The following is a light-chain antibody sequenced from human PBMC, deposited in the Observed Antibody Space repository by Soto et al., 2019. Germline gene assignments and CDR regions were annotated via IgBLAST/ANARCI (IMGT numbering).Light chain of an antibody. CDR3: LVSYDGVRV. CDR1: TGAVTSGHY. Sequence: QAVVTQEPSLTVSPRGTVTLTCGSSTGAVTSGHYPYWFQQKPGQAPRTLIYDTNNRHSWTPARFSGSLLGGKAALTLSGAQPEDEADYNCLVSYDGVRVFGGGTKLTVL. V-gene: IGLV7-46*01. CDR2: DTN. J-gene: IGLJ2*01.